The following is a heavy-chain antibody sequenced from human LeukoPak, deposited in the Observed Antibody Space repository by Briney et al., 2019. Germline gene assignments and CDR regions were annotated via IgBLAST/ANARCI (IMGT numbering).Heavy chain of an antibody. V-gene: IGHV5-51*01. CDR3: ARQRSYYDSSGYYYAFDI. D-gene: IGHD3-22*01. Sequence: AGESLQISCKGSGYSFTSYWIGWVRQMPGKGLEWMGIIYPGDSDTRYSPSFQGQVTISADKSISTAYLQWSSLKASDTAMYYCARQRSYYDSSGYYYAFDIWGQGTMVTVSS. CDR1: GYSFTSYW. J-gene: IGHJ3*02. CDR2: IYPGDSDT.